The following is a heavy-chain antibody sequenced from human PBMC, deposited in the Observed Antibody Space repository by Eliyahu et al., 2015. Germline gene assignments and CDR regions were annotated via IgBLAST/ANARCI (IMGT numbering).Heavy chain of an antibody. CDR1: GFTFSSXS. Sequence: EVQLVESGGGLVKPGGSLXLSCAXSGFTFSSXSMNWVRQAPGKGLEWVSSISSSSSYIYYADSVKGRFTISRDNAKNSLYLQMNSLRAEDTAVYYCASFPNTDYWGQGTLVTVSS. V-gene: IGHV3-21*01. CDR2: ISSSSSYI. J-gene: IGHJ4*02. CDR3: ASFPNTDY.